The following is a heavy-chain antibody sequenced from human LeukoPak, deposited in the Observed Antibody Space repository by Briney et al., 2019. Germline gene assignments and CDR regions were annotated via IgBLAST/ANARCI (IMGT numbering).Heavy chain of an antibody. D-gene: IGHD6-13*01. J-gene: IGHJ6*04. CDR2: IRYDGSNK. CDR3: AREGIRLERGLDV. Sequence: PGGSLRLSCAASGFTFSSYGMHWVRQAPGKGLEWVAFIRYDGSNKYYADSVKGRFTISRDNAKNSLYLQMNSLRAEDTAVYYCAREGIRLERGLDVWGKGTTVTVSS. CDR1: GFTFSSYG. V-gene: IGHV3-30*02.